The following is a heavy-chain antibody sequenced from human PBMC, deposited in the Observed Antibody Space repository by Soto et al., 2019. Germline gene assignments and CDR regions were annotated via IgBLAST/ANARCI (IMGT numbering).Heavy chain of an antibody. Sequence: PGGSLRLSCAASGFTFSSYGMHWVRQAPGKGLEWVAVISYDGSNKYYADSVKGRFTISRDNSKNTLYLQMNSLRAEDTAVYYCAKDYYDSSGYYSPPYFDYWGQGTLVTVSS. J-gene: IGHJ4*02. CDR2: ISYDGSNK. CDR3: AKDYYDSSGYYSPPYFDY. D-gene: IGHD3-22*01. CDR1: GFTFSSYG. V-gene: IGHV3-30*18.